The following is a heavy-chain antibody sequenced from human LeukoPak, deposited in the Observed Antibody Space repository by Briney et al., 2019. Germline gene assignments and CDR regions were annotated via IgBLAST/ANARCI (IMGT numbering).Heavy chain of an antibody. J-gene: IGHJ4*02. CDR2: IYYSGST. V-gene: IGHV4-39*01. D-gene: IGHD5-18*01. Sequence: SETLSLTCTVSGGSISSSSYYWGWLRQPPGKGLEWIGSIYYSGSTYYNPSLKSRVTISVDTSKNQFSLKLSSVTAADTAVYYCARLKGYSYGSFDYWGQGTLVTVSS. CDR3: ARLKGYSYGSFDY. CDR1: GGSISSSSYY.